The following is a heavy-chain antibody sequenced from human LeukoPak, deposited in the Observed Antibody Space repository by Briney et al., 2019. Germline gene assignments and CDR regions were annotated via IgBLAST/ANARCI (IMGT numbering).Heavy chain of an antibody. CDR2: ISGSGGST. CDR1: GLTFSIYA. J-gene: IGHJ4*02. CDR3: AKDFTGYSSSWFDY. V-gene: IGHV3-23*01. Sequence: GGSLRLSCAASGLTFSIYAMSWVRQAPGKGLEWVSDISGSGGSTYYADSVKGRFTISRDNSKNTLYLQMNSLRAEDTAVYYCAKDFTGYSSSWFDYWGQGTLVTVSS. D-gene: IGHD6-13*01.